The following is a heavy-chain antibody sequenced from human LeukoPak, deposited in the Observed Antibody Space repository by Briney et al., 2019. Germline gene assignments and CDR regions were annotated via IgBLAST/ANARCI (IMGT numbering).Heavy chain of an antibody. D-gene: IGHD3-10*01. CDR2: ISGSGGST. J-gene: IGHJ4*02. CDR1: GFTFSSYA. Sequence: GGSLRLSCAASGFTFSSYAMSWVRQAPGKGLEWVSGISGSGGSTYYADSVKGRFTISRDNSKNTLCLQLNSLRAEDTAVYYCARAPVIDYYGSGTYFDYWGQGTLVIVSS. CDR3: ARAPVIDYYGSGTYFDY. V-gene: IGHV3-23*01.